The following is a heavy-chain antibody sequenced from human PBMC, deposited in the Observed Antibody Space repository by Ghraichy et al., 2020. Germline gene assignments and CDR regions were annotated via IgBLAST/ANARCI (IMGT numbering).Heavy chain of an antibody. Sequence: SETLSLTCAVSGASINSRNWWSWVRQPPGKGLEWIGEMYQSGIPTYNPSLRNRLTISRDKSKNQFSLTLTSVTAADTAVYYCQSMCYGIDLWGQGTTFIVSS. J-gene: IGHJ6*02. CDR3: QSMCYGIDL. CDR2: MYQSGIP. D-gene: IGHD3-10*02. CDR1: GASINSRNW. V-gene: IGHV4-4*02.